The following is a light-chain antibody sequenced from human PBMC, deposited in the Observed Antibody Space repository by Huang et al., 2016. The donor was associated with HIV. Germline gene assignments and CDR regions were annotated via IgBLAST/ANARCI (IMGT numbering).Light chain of an antibody. CDR3: QQTYITPYT. CDR2: TAS. V-gene: IGKV1-39*01. Sequence: DIQMTQSPFFLSASVGDRVTFTCRASQSISSYLNWYQQKPGKAPELLIYTASNLQSGAPSRFSGSGSGTDFTLTIVSLQPADFATYYCQQTYITPYTFARGPSWRSN. CDR1: QSISSY. J-gene: IGKJ2*01.